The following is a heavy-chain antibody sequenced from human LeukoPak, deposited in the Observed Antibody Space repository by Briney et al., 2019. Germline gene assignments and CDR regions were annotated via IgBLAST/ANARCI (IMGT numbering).Heavy chain of an antibody. V-gene: IGHV3-48*03. Sequence: GGSLRLSCAASGFTFSNYEMNWVRQAPGKGLEWFSYITTSGSTIYCADSVKGRFTISRDNAKNSLYLQMNSLRAEDTAVYYCASGVGATFDYWDQGTLVTVSS. CDR2: ITTSGSTI. J-gene: IGHJ4*02. CDR1: GFTFSNYE. D-gene: IGHD1-26*01. CDR3: ASGVGATFDY.